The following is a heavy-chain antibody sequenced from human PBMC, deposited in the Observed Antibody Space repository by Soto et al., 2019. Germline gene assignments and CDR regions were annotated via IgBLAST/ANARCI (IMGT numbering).Heavy chain of an antibody. D-gene: IGHD3-10*01. CDR1: GGSFSGYY. V-gene: IGHV4-34*01. CDR2: INHSGST. Sequence: PSETLSLTCAVYGGSFSGYYWSWIRQPPGKGLEWIGEINHSGSTNYNPSLKSRVTISVDTSKNQFSLKLSSVTAADTAVYYCASQGDSGYFDYWGQGTLVTVSS. J-gene: IGHJ4*02. CDR3: ASQGDSGYFDY.